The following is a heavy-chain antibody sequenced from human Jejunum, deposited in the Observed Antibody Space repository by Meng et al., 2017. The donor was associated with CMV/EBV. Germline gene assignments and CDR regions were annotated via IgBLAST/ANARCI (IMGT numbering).Heavy chain of an antibody. CDR3: ARENDYSNYFDQ. V-gene: IGHV3-30-3*01. J-gene: IGHJ4*02. CDR1: GFTFNTYP. Sequence: APGFTFNTYPIPWVRQAPGKGLEWVALISYDGGNEYSADSVKGRFTISRDSSKSTLYLQMNSLRGEDSAIYYCARENDYSNYFDQWGRGTRVTVSS. D-gene: IGHD4-11*01. CDR2: ISYDGGNE.